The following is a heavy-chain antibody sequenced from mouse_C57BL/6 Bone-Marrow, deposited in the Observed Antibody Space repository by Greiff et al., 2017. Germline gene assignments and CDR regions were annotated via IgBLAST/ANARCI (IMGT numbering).Heavy chain of an antibody. CDR3: AREGTTVPFGY. V-gene: IGHV3-6*01. CDR1: GYSITSGYY. Sequence: ESGPGLVKPSQSLSLTCSVTGYSITSGYYWNWIRQFPGNKLEWMGYISYDGSNNYNPSLKNRISITRDTSKNQFFLKLNSVTTEDTATYYCAREGTTVPFGYWGQGTLVTVSA. J-gene: IGHJ3*01. D-gene: IGHD1-1*01. CDR2: ISYDGSN.